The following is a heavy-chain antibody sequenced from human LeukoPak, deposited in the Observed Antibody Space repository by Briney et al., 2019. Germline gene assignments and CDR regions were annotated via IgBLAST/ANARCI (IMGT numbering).Heavy chain of an antibody. J-gene: IGHJ4*02. Sequence: GGSLRLSCAGSGFTFSSYWMNWVRQAPGKGLEWVAIIKKDGNEAFYVDSVKGRFTISRDNVENSLYLQMNSLRVEDTAVYYCKGGHGWLPENWGQGTLVTVSS. CDR1: GFTFSSYW. D-gene: IGHD3-22*01. CDR3: KGGHGWLPEN. CDR2: IKKDGNEA. V-gene: IGHV3-7*01.